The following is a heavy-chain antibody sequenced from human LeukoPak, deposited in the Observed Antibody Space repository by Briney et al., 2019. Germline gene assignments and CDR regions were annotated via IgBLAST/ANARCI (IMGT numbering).Heavy chain of an antibody. Sequence: GGSLRLSCAASGFTFSRYAMSWVRQAPGKGLDWVSAIRASGDITYYADSVKGRFTISRDNSKNALYLQMNSLRAEDTAVYYCANMRPEIVVVAEIDYWGQGTLVTVSS. J-gene: IGHJ4*02. V-gene: IGHV3-23*01. D-gene: IGHD2-15*01. CDR2: IRASGDIT. CDR1: GFTFSRYA. CDR3: ANMRPEIVVVAEIDY.